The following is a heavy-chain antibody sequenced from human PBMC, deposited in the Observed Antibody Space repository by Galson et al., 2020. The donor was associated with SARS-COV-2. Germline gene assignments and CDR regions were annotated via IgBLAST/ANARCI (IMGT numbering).Heavy chain of an antibody. V-gene: IGHV5-10-1*01. Sequence: KIGESLKISCKGSGYSFTSYWISWVRQMPGKGLEWIGRINPSDSYTNYTPSFQGHVTISADKSISTAYLQWSSLKASDTAMYYCARVPKGWYVDYWGQGTLVTVSS. CDR2: INPSDSYT. J-gene: IGHJ4*02. D-gene: IGHD6-19*01. CDR3: ARVPKGWYVDY. CDR1: GYSFTSYW.